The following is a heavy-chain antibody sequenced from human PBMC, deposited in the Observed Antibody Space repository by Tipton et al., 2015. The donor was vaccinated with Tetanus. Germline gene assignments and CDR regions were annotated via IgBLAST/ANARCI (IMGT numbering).Heavy chain of an antibody. V-gene: IGHV1-2*02. CDR1: GYTFTGYY. J-gene: IGHJ4*02. CDR3: ARDHYYGSGSYWGLGY. D-gene: IGHD3-10*01. CDR2: INPNSGGT. Sequence: VQLVQSGAEVKKPGASVKVSCKASGYTFTGYYMHWVRQAPGQGLEWMGWINPNSGGTNYAQKFQGRVPMTRDTSISTAYMELSRLRSDDPAVYYCARDHYYGSGSYWGLGYWGQGTLVTVSS.